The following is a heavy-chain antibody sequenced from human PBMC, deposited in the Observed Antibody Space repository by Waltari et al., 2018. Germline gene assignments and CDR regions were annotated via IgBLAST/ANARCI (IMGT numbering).Heavy chain of an antibody. Sequence: QLQLQESGPGLVKPSGTLSLPCPVSGDSMSSNNWWSWVRQPPEKGLEWIGQSHRSGRTNYNPSLESRVTISIDTANNQFSLKVTSTTAADTAVYYCARDRGRGLYLDSWGQGTLVTVSP. J-gene: IGHJ4*02. D-gene: IGHD2-15*01. V-gene: IGHV4-4*02. CDR3: ARDRGRGLYLDS. CDR2: SHRSGRT. CDR1: GDSMSSNNW.